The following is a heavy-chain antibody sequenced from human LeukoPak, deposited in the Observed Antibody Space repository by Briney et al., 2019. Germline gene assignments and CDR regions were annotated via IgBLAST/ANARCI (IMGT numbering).Heavy chain of an antibody. D-gene: IGHD2-2*01. V-gene: IGHV1-2*02. CDR1: GYTFTGYY. J-gene: IGHJ5*02. CDR2: INPNSGGT. CDR3: ARVGRGDIVVVPAARHNWFDP. Sequence: ASVKVSCKASGYTFTGYYMHWVRQAPGQGLEWMGWINPNSGGTNYAQKFQGRVTMTRDTSISTAYMELSRLRSDDTAVYYCARVGRGDIVVVPAARHNWFDPWGQGTLVTVSS.